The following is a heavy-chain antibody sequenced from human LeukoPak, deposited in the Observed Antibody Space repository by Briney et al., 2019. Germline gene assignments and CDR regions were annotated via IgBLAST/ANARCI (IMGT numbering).Heavy chain of an antibody. J-gene: IGHJ3*02. V-gene: IGHV1-3*04. CDR1: GYTFTTYA. CDR2: ISTYSDNR. CDR3: ASLGYCSGGSCYGDAFDI. D-gene: IGHD2-15*01. Sequence: ASVKVSCKASGYTFTTYAIHWVRQAPGQRLEWMGWISTYSDNRRYSPKFQGTVTITTDTSASTAYMELSSLRSEDTAVYYCASLGYCSGGSCYGDAFDIWGQGTMVTVSS.